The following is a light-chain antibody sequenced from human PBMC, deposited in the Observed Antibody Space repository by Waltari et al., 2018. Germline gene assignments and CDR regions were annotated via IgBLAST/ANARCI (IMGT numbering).Light chain of an antibody. J-gene: IGKJ1*01. CDR1: QTLNNF. Sequence: DIQLTQSPSTLSASVGATVTIPFRASQTLNNFLAWYQHKPGKAPKLLIFKASTLESGVPSRFSGSGSGAEFTLTINSLQPDDFATYYCQQYSDDRTFGQGTKVEVK. CDR2: KAS. V-gene: IGKV1-5*03. CDR3: QQYSDDRT.